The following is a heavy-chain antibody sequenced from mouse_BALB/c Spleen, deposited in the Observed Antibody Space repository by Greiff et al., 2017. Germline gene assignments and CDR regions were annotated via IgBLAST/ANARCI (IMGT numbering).Heavy chain of an antibody. J-gene: IGHJ4*01. CDR1: GFTFSSFG. CDR3: ARSASLRGDAIDY. D-gene: IGHD2-12*01. Sequence: DVLLVESGGGLVQPGGSRKLSCAASGFTFSSFGMHWVRQAPEKGLEWVAYISSGSSTIYYADTVTGRFTISRDNPKNTLFLQMTSLRSEDTAMYYCARSASLRGDAIDYWGQGTSVTVSS. CDR2: ISSGSSTI. V-gene: IGHV5-17*02.